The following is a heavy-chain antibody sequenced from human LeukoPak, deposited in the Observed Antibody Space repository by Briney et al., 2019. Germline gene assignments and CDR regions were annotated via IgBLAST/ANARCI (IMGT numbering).Heavy chain of an antibody. J-gene: IGHJ6*03. CDR3: ARGTYYDFWSGYFRGYYYYYMDV. Sequence: ASVKVSCKASGYTFTSYGISWVRQAPGQGLEWMGWISAYNGNTNYAQKLQGRVTMTTDTSTSTAYMELRSLRSDDTAVYYCARGTYYDFWSGYFRGYYYYYMDVWGKGTTVTVSS. D-gene: IGHD3-3*01. CDR2: ISAYNGNT. V-gene: IGHV1-18*01. CDR1: GYTFTSYG.